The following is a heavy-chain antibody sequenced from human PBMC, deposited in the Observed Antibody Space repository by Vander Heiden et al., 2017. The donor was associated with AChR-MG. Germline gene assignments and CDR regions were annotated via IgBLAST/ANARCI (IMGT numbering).Heavy chain of an antibody. Sequence: QVQLVESGGGVVQPGRSLRLSCAAPGVTFSSHGMHGVRQAPGKGLEWVAVIWYDGSNKYYADSVKGRFTISRDNSKNTLYLQMNSLRAEDTAVYYCARDMDCTNGVCYTEYFDYWGQGTLVTVSS. J-gene: IGHJ4*02. D-gene: IGHD2-8*01. CDR3: ARDMDCTNGVCYTEYFDY. V-gene: IGHV3-33*01. CDR1: GVTFSSHG. CDR2: IWYDGSNK.